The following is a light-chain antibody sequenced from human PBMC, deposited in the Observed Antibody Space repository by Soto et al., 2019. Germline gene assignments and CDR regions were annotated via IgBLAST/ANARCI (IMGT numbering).Light chain of an antibody. CDR1: RGYSNYK. Sequence: QLVLTQPPSASASLGASVTLTCTLSRGYSNYKVDWYQQRPGKGPRFVMRVGTGGIVGSKGDGIPDRFSVLGSGLNRYLTIKNIQEEDESDYHCGADHGSGSNFVYLVFGGGTKVTVL. J-gene: IGLJ2*01. CDR2: VGTGGIVG. V-gene: IGLV9-49*01. CDR3: GADHGSGSNFVYLV.